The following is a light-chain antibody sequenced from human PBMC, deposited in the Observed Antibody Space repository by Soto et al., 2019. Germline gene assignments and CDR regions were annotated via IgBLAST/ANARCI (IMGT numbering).Light chain of an antibody. V-gene: IGKV2D-29*01. CDR1: QSLLYSDGKTY. Sequence: DIVMTQTPFSLSVTPGQPASISCKSSQSLLYSDGKTYLYWYLQKPGQPPQIIMYEVSNRFSGVPDRFSGSGSGTVFPLTIRLVEDGDAGVYYCMQSTPLPYTFGQGTKLEIK. J-gene: IGKJ2*01. CDR2: EVS. CDR3: MQSTPLPYT.